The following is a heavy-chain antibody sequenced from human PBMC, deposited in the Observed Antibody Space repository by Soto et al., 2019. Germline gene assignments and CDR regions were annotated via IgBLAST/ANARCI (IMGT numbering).Heavy chain of an antibody. CDR1: GGSIRSNWYY. CDR2: IYYSGST. D-gene: IGHD6-13*01. CDR3: ARRYSAHFDY. V-gene: IGHV4-39*01. Sequence: SETLSLTCTVSGGSIRSNWYYWGWIRQPPGKGLEWIGSIYYSGSTYYNPSLKSRVTISGDTPKNQFSLKLSSVTAADTAVYYCARRYSAHFDYWGQGILVTVSS. J-gene: IGHJ4*02.